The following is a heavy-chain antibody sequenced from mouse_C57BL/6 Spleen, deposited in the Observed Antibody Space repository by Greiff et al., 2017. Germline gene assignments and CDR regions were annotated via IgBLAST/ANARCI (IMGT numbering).Heavy chain of an antibody. J-gene: IGHJ2*01. D-gene: IGHD1-1*01. CDR2: IDPNSGGT. V-gene: IGHV1-72*01. CDR1: GYTFTSYW. Sequence: QVQLQQPGAELVKPGASVKLSCKASGYTFTSYWMHWVKQRPGRGLEWIGRIDPNSGGTKYNEKFKSKATLTVDKPSSTGYMQLSSLTSEDAAVYYCARGIITTVGLYFDYWGQGTTLTVSS. CDR3: ARGIITTVGLYFDY.